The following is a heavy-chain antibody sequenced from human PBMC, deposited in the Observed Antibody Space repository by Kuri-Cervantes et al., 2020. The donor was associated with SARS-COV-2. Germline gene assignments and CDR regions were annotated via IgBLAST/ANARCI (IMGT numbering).Heavy chain of an antibody. V-gene: IGHV3-23*01. Sequence: LSLTCAASGFTFSSYAMSWVRQAPGKGLEWVSAISGSGGSTYYADSVKGRFTISRDNSKNTLYLQMNSLRAEDTAVYYCAKDSGGQLAPWGQGTLVTVSS. CDR1: GFTFSSYA. CDR3: AKDSGGQLAP. CDR2: ISGSGGST. D-gene: IGHD6-6*01. J-gene: IGHJ5*02.